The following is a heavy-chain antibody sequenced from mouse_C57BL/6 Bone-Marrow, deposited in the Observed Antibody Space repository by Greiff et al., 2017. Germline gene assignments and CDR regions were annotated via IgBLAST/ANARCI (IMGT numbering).Heavy chain of an antibody. CDR1: GYTFTSYW. CDR2: IDPNSGGT. V-gene: IGHV1-72*01. D-gene: IGHD1-1*01. CDR3: AVSGLISTVIARNWYFDV. Sequence: QVQLQQPGAELVKPGASVKLSCKASGYTFTSYWMHWVKQRPGRGLEWIGRIDPNSGGTKYNEKFKSKATLTVDKPSSTAYMQLSSLTSEDSAVFYCAVSGLISTVIARNWYFDVWGTGTTVTVSS. J-gene: IGHJ1*03.